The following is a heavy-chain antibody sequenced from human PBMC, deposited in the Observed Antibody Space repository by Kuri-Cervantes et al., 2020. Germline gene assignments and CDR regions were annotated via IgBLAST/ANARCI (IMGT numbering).Heavy chain of an antibody. J-gene: IGHJ4*02. CDR1: GFSLSNARMG. CDR3: AHRVISADYFDY. D-gene: IGHD6-13*01. CDR2: IFSNDEK. V-gene: IGHV2-26*01. Sequence: SGPTLVKPTETLTLTCTVSGFSLSNARMGVSWIRQPPGKALEWLAHIFSNDEKFYSTSLESRLTISKDTFKNQVVLTMTNMDPVDTATYFCAHRVISADYFDYWGQGTLVTVSS.